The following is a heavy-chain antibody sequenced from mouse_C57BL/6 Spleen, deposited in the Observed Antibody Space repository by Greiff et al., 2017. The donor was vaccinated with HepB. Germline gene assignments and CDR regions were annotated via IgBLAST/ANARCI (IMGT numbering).Heavy chain of an antibody. J-gene: IGHJ2*01. V-gene: IGHV5-4*01. D-gene: IGHD2-4*01. CDR1: GFTFSSYA. CDR3: ARDPPIYYDYDGNYFDY. Sequence: EVQVVESGGGLVKPGGSLKLSCAASGFTFSSYAMSWVRQTPEKRLEWVATISDGGSYTYYPDNVKGRFTISRDNAKNNLYLQMSHLKSEDTAMYYCARDPPIYYDYDGNYFDYWGQGTTLTVSS. CDR2: ISDGGSYT.